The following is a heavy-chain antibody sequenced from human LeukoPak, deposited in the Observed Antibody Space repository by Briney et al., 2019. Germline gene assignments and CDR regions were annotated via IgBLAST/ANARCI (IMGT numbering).Heavy chain of an antibody. CDR2: ISAYNGNT. J-gene: IGHJ6*02. CDR1: GYTFTSYG. V-gene: IGHV1-18*01. D-gene: IGHD3-3*01. CDR3: ARDRADDFWSGWPHYYYYGTDV. Sequence: ASVKLSCKASGYTFTSYGISWVRQAPGQGLEWMGWISAYNGNTNYAQKLQGRVTMTTDTSTSTAYMELRSLRSDDTAVYYCARDRADDFWSGWPHYYYYGTDVWGQGTTVTVSS.